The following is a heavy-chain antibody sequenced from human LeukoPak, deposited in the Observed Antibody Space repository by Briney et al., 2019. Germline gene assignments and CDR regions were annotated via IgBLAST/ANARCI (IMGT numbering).Heavy chain of an antibody. CDR1: GGSISSYY. J-gene: IGHJ6*02. D-gene: IGHD2-2*01. CDR3: ASARNDIVVVPAATAYYYYGMDV. CDR2: IYYSGST. Sequence: PSETLSLTCTVSGGSISSYYWSWIRQPPGKGLEWIGYIYYSGSTNYNPSLKSRVTISVDTSKNQFSLKLSSVTAADTAVYYCASARNDIVVVPAATAYYYYGMDVWGQGTTVIVSS. V-gene: IGHV4-59*01.